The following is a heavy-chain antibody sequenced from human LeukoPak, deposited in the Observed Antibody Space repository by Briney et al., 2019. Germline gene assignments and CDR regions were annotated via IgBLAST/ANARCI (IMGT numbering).Heavy chain of an antibody. CDR3: ARDSSSGVRYFDY. CDR2: IWYDESNK. Sequence: GGSLRLSCAASGFTFSNYGMHWVRQAPGKGLEWVAVIWYDESNKYYADSVKGRFTISRGNSKNTLYLQMNSLRAEDTAVYYCARDSSSGVRYFDYWGQGTLVTVSS. V-gene: IGHV3-33*01. J-gene: IGHJ4*02. D-gene: IGHD6-25*01. CDR1: GFTFSNYG.